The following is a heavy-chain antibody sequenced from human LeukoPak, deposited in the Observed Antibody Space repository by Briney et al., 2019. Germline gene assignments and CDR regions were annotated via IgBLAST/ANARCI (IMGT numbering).Heavy chain of an antibody. J-gene: IGHJ4*02. CDR1: GGSISSYY. CDR3: ARFAYCGGHCWYYFDY. CDR2: IYSSGST. Sequence: SETLSLTCTVSGGSISSYYWSWIRQPPGKGLEWIGYIYSSGSTNYNPSLKSRITISVDTSKNQFSLKLNSVTAADTAVYYCARFAYCGGHCWYYFDYWGQGSLVTVSS. V-gene: IGHV4-59*01. D-gene: IGHD2-21*02.